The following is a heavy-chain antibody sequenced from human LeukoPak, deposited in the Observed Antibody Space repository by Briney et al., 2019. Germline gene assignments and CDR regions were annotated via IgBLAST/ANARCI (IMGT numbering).Heavy chain of an antibody. D-gene: IGHD4-11*01. Sequence: SETLSLTCTVSGGSISSGGYYWSWIRQHPGKGLEWIGYIYYSGSTNYNPSLKSRVTISVDTSKNQFSLKLSSVTAADTAVYYCASMETVTTVVDYWGQGTLVTVSS. CDR1: GGSISSGGYY. J-gene: IGHJ4*02. CDR3: ASMETVTTVVDY. CDR2: IYYSGST. V-gene: IGHV4-61*08.